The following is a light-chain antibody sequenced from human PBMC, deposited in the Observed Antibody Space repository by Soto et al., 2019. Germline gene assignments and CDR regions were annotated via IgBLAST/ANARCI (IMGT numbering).Light chain of an antibody. V-gene: IGLV2-23*02. CDR1: SSDVGTYNL. Sequence: QSVLTQPASVSGSPGPSITFSCTGSSSDVGTYNLVSWYQHHPGKAPKLLIYEVTERPSGVSNRCSGSKSGNTASLTISGIQAADEAEYYCCAYAGRRTFVLFCGGTKLTVL. CDR3: CAYAGRRTFVL. CDR2: EVT. J-gene: IGLJ2*01.